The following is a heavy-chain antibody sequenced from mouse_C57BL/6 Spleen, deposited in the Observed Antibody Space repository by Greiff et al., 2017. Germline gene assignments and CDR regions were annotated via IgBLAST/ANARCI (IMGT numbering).Heavy chain of an antibody. CDR1: GFTFTDYY. J-gene: IGHJ4*01. CDR3: ARYDYGSSSYAMDY. CDR2: IRNKANGYTT. D-gene: IGHD1-1*01. V-gene: IGHV7-3*01. Sequence: EVQVVESGGGLVQPGGSLSLSCAASGFTFTDYYMSWVRQPPGKALEWLGFIRNKANGYTTEYSASVKGRFTISRDNSQSILYLQMNALRAEDSATYYCARYDYGSSSYAMDYWGQGTSVTVSS.